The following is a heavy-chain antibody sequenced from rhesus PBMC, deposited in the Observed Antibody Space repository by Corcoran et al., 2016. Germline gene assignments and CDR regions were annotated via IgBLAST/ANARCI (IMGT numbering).Heavy chain of an antibody. Sequence: QVQLQESGPGLVKPSETLSLTCAVSGGSISSNYWRWIRQPPGKGLEWIGRISGSGGITDSNPSHKSRFTISTDTSKNQFSLKLSSVTAADTAVYYCARGRYSGYSLGYWGQGVLVTVSS. V-gene: IGHV4-173*01. CDR3: ARGRYSGYSLGY. D-gene: IGHD5-24*01. CDR1: GGSISSNY. CDR2: ISGSGGIT. J-gene: IGHJ4*01.